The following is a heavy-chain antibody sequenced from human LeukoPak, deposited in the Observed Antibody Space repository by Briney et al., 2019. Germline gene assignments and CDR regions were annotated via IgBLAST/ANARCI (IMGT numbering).Heavy chain of an antibody. V-gene: IGHV4-59*01. CDR2: IYYSGST. Sequence: PSETLSLTCTVSGGSISNYYWSWIRPPPGKGLEWIGYIYYSGSTNYNPSLKSRVTISVDTSKNLFSLNLSSVTAADTAVYYCARDANRSGDYVYHYWGQGALVTVSS. D-gene: IGHD4-17*01. CDR1: GGSISNYY. J-gene: IGHJ4*02. CDR3: ARDANRSGDYVYHY.